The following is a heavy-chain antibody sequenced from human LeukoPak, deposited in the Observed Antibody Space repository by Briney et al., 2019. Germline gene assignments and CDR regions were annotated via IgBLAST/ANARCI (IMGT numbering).Heavy chain of an antibody. CDR3: ARDRGYYDTSGYYGDAFDI. CDR2: IYHSGSA. D-gene: IGHD3-22*01. Sequence: SETLSLTCIVSGFSISSGYYCGWIRQPPGKGLEWIGDIYHSGSAYYNPSLKSRVTLSVDTSKNQFSLNLTSVTAADTAVYYCARDRGYYDTSGYYGDAFDIWGQGTKVTVSS. J-gene: IGHJ3*02. V-gene: IGHV4-38-2*02. CDR1: GFSISSGYY.